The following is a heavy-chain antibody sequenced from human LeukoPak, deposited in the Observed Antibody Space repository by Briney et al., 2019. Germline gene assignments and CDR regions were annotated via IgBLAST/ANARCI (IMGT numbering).Heavy chain of an antibody. CDR3: VKDWGVVVITMGLDY. Sequence: PGGSLRLSCSASGFTFSSYAMHWVRQAPGKGPEYVSAISSNGGSTYHADSVKGRFTISRDNSKNTLYLQMSSLRAEDTAVYYCVKDWGVVVITMGLDYWGQGTLVTVSS. J-gene: IGHJ4*02. D-gene: IGHD3-22*01. CDR2: ISSNGGST. V-gene: IGHV3-64D*06. CDR1: GFTFSSYA.